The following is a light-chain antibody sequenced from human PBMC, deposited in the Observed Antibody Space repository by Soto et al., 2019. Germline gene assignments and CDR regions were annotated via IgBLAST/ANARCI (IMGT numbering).Light chain of an antibody. CDR3: TSYTSSSTYV. CDR2: EVI. J-gene: IGLJ1*01. V-gene: IGLV2-14*01. Sequence: QSALTQPASVSGSPGQSITISCTGTSSDVGGYDYVPWYQQHPGKAPKLMIFEVINRPSGVSNRFSGSKSGNTASLTISGLQAEDEADYYCTSYTSSSTYVFGTGTKLTVL. CDR1: SSDVGGYDY.